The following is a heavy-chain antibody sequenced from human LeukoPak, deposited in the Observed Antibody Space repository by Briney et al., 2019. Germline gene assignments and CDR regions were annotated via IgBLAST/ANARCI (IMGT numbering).Heavy chain of an antibody. Sequence: SETLSLTCTVSGGSISNYYWNWIRQPPGKGLEWVGHISYSGGTKYNPSLQSRVTISIDTSKNHFSLNLSSVTAADTAVYYCARRVIMSAAGVPDTWLDPWGLGILVTVSS. J-gene: IGHJ5*02. V-gene: IGHV4-59*08. CDR2: ISYSGGT. D-gene: IGHD2-8*01. CDR3: ARRVIMSAAGVPDTWLDP. CDR1: GGSISNYY.